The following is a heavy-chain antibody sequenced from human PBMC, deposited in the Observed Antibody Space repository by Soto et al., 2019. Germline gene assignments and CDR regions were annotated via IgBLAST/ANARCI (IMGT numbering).Heavy chain of an antibody. CDR3: AKDPLPGDTVGYFQH. J-gene: IGHJ1*01. V-gene: IGHV3-30*18. CDR2: ISYDGSNK. Sequence: QVQLVESGGGVVQPGRSLRLSCAASGFTFSSYGMHWVRQPPGKGLEWVAVISYDGSNKYYEDSVKGRLTISRDNSKNTLYLQMNSLRAEDSAVYYCAKDPLPGDTVGYFQHWGQGTLVTVSS. CDR1: GFTFSSYG. D-gene: IGHD2-21*02.